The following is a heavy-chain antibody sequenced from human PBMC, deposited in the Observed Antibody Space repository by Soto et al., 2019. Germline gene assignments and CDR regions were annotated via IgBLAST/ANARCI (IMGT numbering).Heavy chain of an antibody. J-gene: IGHJ4*02. CDR2: IGPNRGDT. CDR3: GRGRSGELVVFY. CDR1: GYTFTGYY. D-gene: IGHD1-7*01. Sequence: ASVKVSCKASGYTFTGYYIHWVRQAPGQGLEWMGEIGPNRGDTKYAQKFQGRVTMTRDTSISTVYMELSNLSPDDTAVYYCGRGRSGELVVFYWGQGTLVTVSS. V-gene: IGHV1-2*02.